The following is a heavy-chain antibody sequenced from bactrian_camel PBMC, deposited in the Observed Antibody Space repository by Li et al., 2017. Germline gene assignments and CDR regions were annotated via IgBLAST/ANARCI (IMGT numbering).Heavy chain of an antibody. CDR2: LDAGGST. CDR1: GYTPSTYC. J-gene: IGHJ4*01. D-gene: IGHD1*01. V-gene: IGHV3S53*01. CDR3: ALDGTYGGDWDAARVLSRTEYNY. Sequence: HVQLVESGGGTVQAGGSLRLSCEWSGYTPSTYCMGWFRQAPGKEREGVALLDAGGSTMYADSVKGRFTISKDDAENTLYLQMNSLKAEDTAIYYCALDGTYGGDWDAARVLSRTEYNYWGKGTQVTVS.